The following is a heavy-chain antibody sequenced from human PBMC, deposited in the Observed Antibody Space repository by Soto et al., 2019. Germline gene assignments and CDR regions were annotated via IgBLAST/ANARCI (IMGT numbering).Heavy chain of an antibody. CDR2: ISGSGGST. D-gene: IGHD3-9*01. CDR1: GFTFSSYA. CDR3: AKDLVLRYFDWLPQYFDY. V-gene: IGHV3-23*01. J-gene: IGHJ4*02. Sequence: PGGSLRLSCAASGFTFSSYAMSWVRQAPGKGLEWVSAISGSGGSTYCADSVKGRFTISRDNSKNTLYLQMNSLRAEDTAVYYCAKDLVLRYFDWLPQYFDYWGQGTLVTVSS.